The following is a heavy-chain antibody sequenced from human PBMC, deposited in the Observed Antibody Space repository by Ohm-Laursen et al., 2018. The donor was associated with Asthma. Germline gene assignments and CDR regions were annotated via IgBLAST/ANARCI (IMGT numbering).Heavy chain of an antibody. CDR1: GFTFSSYG. CDR2: ISYDGSNK. Sequence: SLRLSCAASGFTFSSYGMHWVRQAPGKGLEWVAVISYDGSNKYYADSVKSRFTISRDNSKNTLYLQMNSLRAEDTAVYYCARVGSGWVYYFDYWGQGTLVTVSS. J-gene: IGHJ4*02. CDR3: ARVGSGWVYYFDY. V-gene: IGHV3-30*03. D-gene: IGHD6-19*01.